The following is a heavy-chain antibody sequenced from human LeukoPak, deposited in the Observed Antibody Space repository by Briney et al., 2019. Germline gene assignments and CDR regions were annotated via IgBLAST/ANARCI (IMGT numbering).Heavy chain of an antibody. CDR1: GGSISSYY. D-gene: IGHD3-22*01. CDR2: IYYSGST. V-gene: IGHV4-59*01. Sequence: SGTLSLTCTVSGGSISSYYWSWIRQPPGKGLEWIGYIYYSGSTNYNPSLKSRVTISVDTSKNQFSLKLSSVTAADTAVYYCARDPMIEAFDIWGQGTMVTVSS. J-gene: IGHJ3*02. CDR3: ARDPMIEAFDI.